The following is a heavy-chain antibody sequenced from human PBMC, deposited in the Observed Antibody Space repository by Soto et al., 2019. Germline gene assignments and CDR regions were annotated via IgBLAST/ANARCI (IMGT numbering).Heavy chain of an antibody. CDR3: ARGPNWNDEGWFDP. J-gene: IGHJ5*02. CDR1: VFTFSSYD. V-gene: IGHV3-13*01. CDR2: IGTAGDT. D-gene: IGHD1-1*01. Sequence: PGGSLRLSCAASVFTFSSYDMHWVRQATGKGLEWVSAIGTAGDTYYPGSVKGRFTISREHAKNSLYLQMNSLRAGDTAVYYCARGPNWNDEGWFDPWGQGTLVTVSS.